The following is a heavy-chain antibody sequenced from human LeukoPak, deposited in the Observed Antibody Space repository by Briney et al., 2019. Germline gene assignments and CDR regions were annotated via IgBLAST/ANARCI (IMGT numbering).Heavy chain of an antibody. CDR3: AKEGRSLQTY. J-gene: IGHJ4*02. D-gene: IGHD5-24*01. CDR1: GFTVSSNY. V-gene: IGHV3-53*01. Sequence: GGSLRLSCAAPGFTVSSNYMSWVRQAPGKGLEWVSVIYSGGSTYYADSVKGRFTISRDNAKNSLYLQMNSLRVEDTAVYYCAKEGRSLQTYWGQGTLVTVSS. CDR2: IYSGGST.